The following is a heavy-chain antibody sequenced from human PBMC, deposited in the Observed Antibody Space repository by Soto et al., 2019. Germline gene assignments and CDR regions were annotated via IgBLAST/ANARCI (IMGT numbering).Heavy chain of an antibody. J-gene: IGHJ6*02. Sequence: QVQLQESGPGLVKPSQTLSLTCTVSGGSISSGGYYWSWIRQHPGKGLEWIGYIYYSGSTYYNPSPKSRVTLSVNTSKNQFPPKVGSVAAAGTGGYYWGSSVPGGGGGYYGMDVWGQGTTVTVSS. V-gene: IGHV4-31*03. CDR3: GSSVPGGGGGYYGMDV. D-gene: IGHD2-2*01. CDR2: IYYSGST. CDR1: GGSISSGGYY.